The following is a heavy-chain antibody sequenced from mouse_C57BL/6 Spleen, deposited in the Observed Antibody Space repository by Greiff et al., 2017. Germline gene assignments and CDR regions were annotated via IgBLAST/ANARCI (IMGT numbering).Heavy chain of an antibody. CDR2: IHPSDSDT. Sequence: VQLQQPGAELVKPGASVKVSCKASGYTFTSYWMHWVKQRPGQGLEWIGRIHPSDSDTNYNQKFKGKATLTVDKSSSTAYMHLSSLTSDDSAVYYCAISDGYYGFAYWGQGTLVTVSA. J-gene: IGHJ3*01. V-gene: IGHV1-74*01. CDR1: GYTFTSYW. CDR3: AISDGYYGFAY. D-gene: IGHD2-3*01.